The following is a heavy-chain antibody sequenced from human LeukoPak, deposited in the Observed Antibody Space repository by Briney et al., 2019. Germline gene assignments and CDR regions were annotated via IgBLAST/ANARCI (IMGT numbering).Heavy chain of an antibody. V-gene: IGHV4-39*01. CDR3: VRLNGGYYEAIFDY. J-gene: IGHJ4*02. D-gene: IGHD3-22*01. CDR2: MYYSGST. CDR1: GGSISGSNYY. Sequence: SETLSLTCTVSGGSISGSNYYWGWIRQPPGKGLECIGSMYYSGSTFYSPPLKSRVTISVDTSKNQFSLKLRSGTAADTAVYYCVRLNGGYYEAIFDYWGQGTLVTVSS.